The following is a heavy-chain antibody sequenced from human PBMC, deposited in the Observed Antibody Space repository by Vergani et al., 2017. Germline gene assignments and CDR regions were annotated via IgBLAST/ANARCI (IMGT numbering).Heavy chain of an antibody. D-gene: IGHD2-2*01. V-gene: IGHV3-21*01. CDR2: ISSSSSYI. CDR1: GFTFSSYS. CDR3: ARGPVAVVVPPDV. Sequence: EVQLVESGGGLVKPGGSLRLSCAASGFTFSSYSMNWVRQAPGKGLEWVSSISSSSSYIYYADSVKGRFTISRDNAKNSLYLQMNSLRAEDTAVYYCARGPVAVVVPPDVWGKGTTVTVSS. J-gene: IGHJ6*04.